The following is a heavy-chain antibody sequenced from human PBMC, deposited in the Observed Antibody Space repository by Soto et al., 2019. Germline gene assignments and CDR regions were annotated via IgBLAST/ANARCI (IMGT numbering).Heavy chain of an antibody. J-gene: IGHJ5*02. CDR1: GFTFSSYW. D-gene: IGHD3-16*02. V-gene: IGHV3-7*01. CDR3: ARPRNTYDYIWGSYRYTVDNWFDP. CDR2: IKQDGSEK. Sequence: GSLRLSCAASGFTFSSYWMSWVRQAPGKGLEWVANIKQDGSEKYYVDSVKGRFTISRDNAKNSLYLQMNSLRAEDTAVYYCARPRNTYDYIWGSYRYTVDNWFDPWGQGTLVTVSS.